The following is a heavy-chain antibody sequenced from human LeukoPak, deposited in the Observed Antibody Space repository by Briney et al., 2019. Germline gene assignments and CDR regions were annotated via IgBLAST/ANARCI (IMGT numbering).Heavy chain of an antibody. Sequence: PGGSLRLSCAASGFTFSDYTMTWVRQPPGKGLEWIGEIYHIGSTNYSPSLKSRLTILVDKSKNQFSLRLSSVTAADTAVYYCASIAVTGTYVDYWGQGTLVTVSS. CDR3: ASIAVTGTYVDY. V-gene: IGHV4-4*02. CDR2: IYHIGST. CDR1: GFTFSDYTM. D-gene: IGHD6-19*01. J-gene: IGHJ4*02.